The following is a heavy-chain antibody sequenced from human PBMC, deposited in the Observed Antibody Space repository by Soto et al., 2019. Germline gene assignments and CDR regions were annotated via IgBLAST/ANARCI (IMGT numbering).Heavy chain of an antibody. CDR2: IYYSGTT. Sequence: QVQLQESGPGLVKPSETLSLTCTVSGGSVSSGSYYWTWIRQPPGKGLEWIGHIYYSGTTSYNPSLKSRLTISLDTSKNQVSLKLSSVSAADTAVYYCAREYHPWGQGTLVTVSS. V-gene: IGHV4-61*01. J-gene: IGHJ5*02. CDR3: AREYHP. D-gene: IGHD2-2*02. CDR1: GGSVSSGSYY.